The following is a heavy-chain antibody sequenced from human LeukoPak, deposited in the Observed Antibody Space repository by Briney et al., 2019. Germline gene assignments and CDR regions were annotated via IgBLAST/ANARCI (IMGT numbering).Heavy chain of an antibody. Sequence: ASVKVSCKASGYTFTSHGISWVRQAPGQGLEWMGWISAYNGNTNYAQKLQGRVTMTTDTSTSTAYMELRSLRSDDTAVYYCARDRYYDILAGYYAHLFDYWGQGTLVTVSS. D-gene: IGHD3-9*01. V-gene: IGHV1-18*01. CDR1: GYTFTSHG. CDR2: ISAYNGNT. J-gene: IGHJ4*02. CDR3: ARDRYYDILAGYYAHLFDY.